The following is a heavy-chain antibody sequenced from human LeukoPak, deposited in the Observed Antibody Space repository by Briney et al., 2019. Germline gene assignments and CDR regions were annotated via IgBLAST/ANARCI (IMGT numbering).Heavy chain of an antibody. D-gene: IGHD3-10*01. CDR1: GFTFAIHA. J-gene: IGHJ3*01. V-gene: IGHV3-23*01. Sequence: HLGGSLRLSCAASGFTFAIHAMTWVRQAPGKGLEWVSGISGDGASTHYAESVKGQFTISRDNSQNTLFLQMNSLRVEDTAIYYCAKDSYVSGRPLHTFDVWARGLWSPSLQ. CDR2: ISGDGAST. CDR3: AKDSYVSGRPLHTFDV.